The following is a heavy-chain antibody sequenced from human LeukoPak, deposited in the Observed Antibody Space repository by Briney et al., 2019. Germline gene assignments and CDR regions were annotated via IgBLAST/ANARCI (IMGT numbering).Heavy chain of an antibody. D-gene: IGHD1-1*01. Sequence: SETLSLTCTVSGGSITSGSYYWSWIRQPAGKGLEWIGRIYTNGSTNDNPSLKSRVTMSVDTSKSQFSLNLRSVTAADTAVYYCARYVPVKTGTTRASFDSWGQGTLVTVSS. V-gene: IGHV4-61*02. CDR2: IYTNGST. CDR1: GGSITSGSYY. CDR3: ARYVPVKTGTTRASFDS. J-gene: IGHJ4*02.